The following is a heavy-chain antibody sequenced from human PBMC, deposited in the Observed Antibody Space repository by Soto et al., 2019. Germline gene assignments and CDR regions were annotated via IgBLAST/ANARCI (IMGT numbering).Heavy chain of an antibody. CDR1: GFTFSSYE. CDR2: ISSSGSTI. CDR3: ARSRQYFDY. V-gene: IGHV3-48*03. J-gene: IGHJ4*02. D-gene: IGHD2-2*01. Sequence: EVQLVESGGGLVQPGGSLRLSCAASGFTFSSYEMNWVRQAPGKGMEWVSYISSSGSTIYYADSVKGRFTISRDNAKNSLYLQMNSLRAEDTAVYYCARSRQYFDYWGQGTLVTVSS.